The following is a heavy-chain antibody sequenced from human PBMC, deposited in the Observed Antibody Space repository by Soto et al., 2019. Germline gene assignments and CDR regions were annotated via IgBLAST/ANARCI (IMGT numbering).Heavy chain of an antibody. D-gene: IGHD3-10*01. CDR3: AEIFRDRVY. CDR2: IIPILGIA. Sequence: QVQLVQSGAEVKKPGSSVKVSCKASGGTFSSYTISWVRQAPGQGLEWMGRIIPILGIANYAQKFQGRVTITADKPKSTAYMELSSLRSEDTDVYYCAEIFRDRVYWGQGTLVTVSS. J-gene: IGHJ4*02. CDR1: GGTFSSYT. V-gene: IGHV1-69*02.